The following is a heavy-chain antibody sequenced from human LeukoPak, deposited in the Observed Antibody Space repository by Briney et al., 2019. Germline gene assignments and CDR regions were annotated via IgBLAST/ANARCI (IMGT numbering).Heavy chain of an antibody. CDR3: ARAPTSVSNPHYFDY. D-gene: IGHD4-11*01. CDR2: IYPGDSDT. V-gene: IGHV5-51*01. J-gene: IGHJ4*02. CDR1: GYSFSNYW. Sequence: GESLKISCKASGYSFSNYWIGWVRQMPGKGLEWMGIIYPGDSDTRYSPSFQGQVTISADKFITTGYLQWSSLKASDTAMYYCARAPTSVSNPHYFDYWGQGALVTVSS.